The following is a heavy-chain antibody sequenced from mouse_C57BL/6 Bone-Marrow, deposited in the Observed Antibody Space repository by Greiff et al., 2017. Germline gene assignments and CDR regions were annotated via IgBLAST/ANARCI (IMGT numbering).Heavy chain of an antibody. CDR3: ASLAGYDYGGRAMDY. Sequence: QVQLQQPGAELVKPGASVKMSCKASGYTFTSYWITWVKQRPGQGLEWIGDIYPGSGSTNYNEKFKSKATLTVDTSSSTAYMQLSSLTSEVSAVYYCASLAGYDYGGRAMDYWGQGPSVTVSS. CDR1: GYTFTSYW. D-gene: IGHD2-4*01. V-gene: IGHV1-55*01. J-gene: IGHJ4*01. CDR2: IYPGSGST.